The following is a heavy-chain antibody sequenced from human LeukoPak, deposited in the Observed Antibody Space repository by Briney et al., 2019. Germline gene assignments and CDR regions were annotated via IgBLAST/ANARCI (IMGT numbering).Heavy chain of an antibody. J-gene: IGHJ3*02. CDR1: GFTFSNAW. CDR2: IKSKTDGGTT. Sequence: PGGSLRLSCAASGFTFSNAWMSWVRQAPGKGLEWVGRIKSKTDGGTTDYAAPVKGRFTISRDDSKNTLYLQMNSLKTEDTAVYYCTRAAYYDSSGYYKSVDALDIWGQGTMVTVSS. V-gene: IGHV3-15*01. CDR3: TRAAYYDSSGYYKSVDALDI. D-gene: IGHD3-22*01.